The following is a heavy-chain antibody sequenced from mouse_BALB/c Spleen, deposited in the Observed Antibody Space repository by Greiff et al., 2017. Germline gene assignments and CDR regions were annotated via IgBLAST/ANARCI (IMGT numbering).Heavy chain of an antibody. V-gene: IGHV5-4*02. CDR2: ISDGGSYT. CDR1: GFAFSSYD. Sequence: DVMLVESGGGLVKPGGSLKLSCAASGFAFSSYDMYWVRQTPEKRLEWVATISDGGSYTYYPDSVKGRFTISRDNAKNNLYLQMSSLKSEDTAMYYCARGAGNYERVSIAMDYWGQGTSVTVSS. J-gene: IGHJ4*01. CDR3: ARGAGNYERVSIAMDY. D-gene: IGHD2-1*01.